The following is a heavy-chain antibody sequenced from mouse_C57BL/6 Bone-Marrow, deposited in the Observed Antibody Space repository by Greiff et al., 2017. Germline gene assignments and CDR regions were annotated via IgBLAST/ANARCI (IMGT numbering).Heavy chain of an antibody. Sequence: VQLQQPGAELVKPGASVKMSCKASGYTFTSYWITWVKQRPGQGLEWIGDIYPGSGSTNYNEKFKSKATLTVDTSSSTAYMQLISLTSEDSAVYYCARWGWLLLYAMDYWGQGTSVTVSS. J-gene: IGHJ4*01. CDR2: IYPGSGST. D-gene: IGHD2-3*01. CDR1: GYTFTSYW. V-gene: IGHV1-55*01. CDR3: ARWGWLLLYAMDY.